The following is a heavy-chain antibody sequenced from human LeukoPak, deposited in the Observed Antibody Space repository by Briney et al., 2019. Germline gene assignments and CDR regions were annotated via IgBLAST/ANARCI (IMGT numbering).Heavy chain of an antibody. D-gene: IGHD3-9*01. CDR1: GVSISSSSTFY. CDR3: ARRVYYDILTGSYYLDY. V-gene: IGHV4-39*01. CDR2: LYYSGST. J-gene: IGHJ4*02. Sequence: SETLSLTCTVSGVSISSSSTFYWGWIRQPPGKGLEWIGSLYYSGSTYYNSSLKSRVTISADTSKNQFSLRLSSVTAADTAVYYCARRVYYDILTGSYYLDYWGQGTLVTVSS.